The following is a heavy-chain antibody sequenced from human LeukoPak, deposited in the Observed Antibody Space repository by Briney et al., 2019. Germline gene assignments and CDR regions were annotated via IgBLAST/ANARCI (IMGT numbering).Heavy chain of an antibody. D-gene: IGHD3-10*01. V-gene: IGHV3-7*01. CDR1: GFTFNMFW. J-gene: IGHJ4*02. CDR3: ARGPPYGSRSDYFDY. Sequence: PGGSLRLSYKASGFTFNMFWMAWVRQAPGKGLEWVSNTNQDGSVKFYVDSVRDRFAVSRDNAKNSLYLQMNSLRVEDTAVYYCARGPPYGSRSDYFDYWGQGTLVTVSS. CDR2: TNQDGSVK.